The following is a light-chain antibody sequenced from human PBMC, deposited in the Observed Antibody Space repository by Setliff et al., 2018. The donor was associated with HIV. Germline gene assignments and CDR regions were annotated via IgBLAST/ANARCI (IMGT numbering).Light chain of an antibody. Sequence: QSVLTQPASVSGSPGQSITISCTATGSDAGLYKSVSWYQQQPGKAPKVIIIEVRNRPSGVSHRFSGSKPGNTASLTISGLQAEDEGDYYCSSYTSDSTLGVFGTGTKVTVL. CDR2: EVR. CDR3: SSYTSDSTLGV. CDR1: GSDAGLYKS. J-gene: IGLJ1*01. V-gene: IGLV2-14*03.